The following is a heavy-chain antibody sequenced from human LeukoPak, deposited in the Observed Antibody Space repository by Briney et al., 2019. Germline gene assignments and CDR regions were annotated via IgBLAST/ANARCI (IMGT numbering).Heavy chain of an antibody. D-gene: IGHD1-26*01. CDR3: ARAGYTISYYSLDY. J-gene: IGHJ4*02. V-gene: IGHV4-4*07. CDR2: IYTTGST. Sequence: SETLSVTCGVSGVSLSDYYWGWILQPAGKGLEWIGRIYTTGSTNYNPSLESRVTMSVDTSKNQFSLKLTSVTAADTAMYYCARAGYTISYYSLDYWGQGTLVTVSS. CDR1: GVSLSDYY.